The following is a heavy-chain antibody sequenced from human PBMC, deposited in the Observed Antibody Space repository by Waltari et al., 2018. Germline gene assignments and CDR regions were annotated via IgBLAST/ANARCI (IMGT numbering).Heavy chain of an antibody. Sequence: EVQLVQSGAEVKKPGATVKISCKASGYTFPDYYMHWVQQAPGKGLEWMERVGPEDGETIYSGKFQVRVTIHADTSTDTAYMELSSLRAEDTAVYYCATWLTGDYVDFQHWGQGTLVTVSS. V-gene: IGHV1-69-2*01. D-gene: IGHD4-17*01. CDR2: VGPEDGET. J-gene: IGHJ1*01. CDR1: GYTFPDYY. CDR3: ATWLTGDYVDFQH.